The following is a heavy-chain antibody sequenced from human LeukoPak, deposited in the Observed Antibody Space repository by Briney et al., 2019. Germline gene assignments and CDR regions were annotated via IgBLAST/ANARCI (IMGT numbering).Heavy chain of an antibody. CDR2: IKQDGSEK. CDR1: GFTFSSYW. Sequence: GGSLRLSCAASGFTFSSYWMSWVRQAPGKGLEWVANIKQDGSEKYYVDSVKGRFTISRNNAKNSLYLQMNSLRAEDTAVYYCARDRGGYVYYYYYMDVWGKGTTVTISS. D-gene: IGHD5-12*01. J-gene: IGHJ6*03. CDR3: ARDRGGYVYYYYYMDV. V-gene: IGHV3-7*01.